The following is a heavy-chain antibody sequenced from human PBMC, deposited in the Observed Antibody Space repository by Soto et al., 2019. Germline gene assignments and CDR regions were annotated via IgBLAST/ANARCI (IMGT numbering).Heavy chain of an antibody. Sequence: EVQLLESGGDLVQPGGSLRLACAASGFSFSSYAMVWVRQAPGKGLEWVSVISARGGSSYFADSVKGRFTISRDTLENVLSLEMNSLRAEDTGTYFCAKGSIDYSASVELWGQGTLVLGSS. CDR1: GFSFSSYA. D-gene: IGHD1-26*01. CDR2: ISARGGSS. V-gene: IGHV3-23*01. J-gene: IGHJ4*02. CDR3: AKGSIDYSASVEL.